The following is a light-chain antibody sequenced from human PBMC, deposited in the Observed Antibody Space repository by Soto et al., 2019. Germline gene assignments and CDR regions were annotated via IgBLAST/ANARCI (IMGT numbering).Light chain of an antibody. CDR2: EVT. Sequence: QSVLTQPPSASGSPGQSVTISCTGTSSDVGAYKYVSWYQQYPGKAPKLMIYEVTKRPSGVPDRFSGSKSCNTASLTVSGLQAEDEADYYCTSYVGNDIWVFGGGTKVTVL. V-gene: IGLV2-8*01. CDR1: SSDVGAYKY. CDR3: TSYVGNDIWV. J-gene: IGLJ3*02.